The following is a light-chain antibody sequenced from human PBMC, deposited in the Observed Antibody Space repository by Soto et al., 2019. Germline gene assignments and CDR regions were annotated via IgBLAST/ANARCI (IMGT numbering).Light chain of an antibody. V-gene: IGKV1-6*01. CDR2: GAS. J-gene: IGKJ1*01. CDR1: QGIGNA. CDR3: LQDINYPWT. Sequence: AIQIPVSPASRSPSVPDQYNNSCRASQGIGNALGWYQQKPGKPPKVLIYGASNLQSGVPPRFSGSGCGTDFTLAISSLQPEDSATYYCLQDINYPWTFGQGTKVDIK.